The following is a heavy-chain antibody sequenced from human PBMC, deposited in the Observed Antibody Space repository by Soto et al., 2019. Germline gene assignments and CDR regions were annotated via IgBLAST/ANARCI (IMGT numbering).Heavy chain of an antibody. J-gene: IGHJ4*02. CDR1: GFTFSNAW. CDR3: TTDEWGNPDDYGDPTFDY. D-gene: IGHD4-17*01. Sequence: SGGSLRLSCAASGFTFSNAWMNWVRQAPGKGLEWVGRIKSKTDGGTTDYAAPVKGRFTISRDDSKNTLYLQMNSLKTEDTAVYYCTTDEWGNPDDYGDPTFDYWGQGTLVTVSS. V-gene: IGHV3-15*07. CDR2: IKSKTDGGTT.